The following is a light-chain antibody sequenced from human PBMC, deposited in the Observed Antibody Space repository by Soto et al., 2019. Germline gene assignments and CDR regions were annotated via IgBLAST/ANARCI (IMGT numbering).Light chain of an antibody. CDR3: MPTYFYPFT. CDR1: QGIRND. Sequence: AIQMTQSPYSLSASVGYRFTSTCRAIQGIRNDLDWFQQKPGKDNKIMIYAEYNLQSGVKERFSGSGSGTDFTLTIRSMQPEDFATYYCMPTYFYPFTLGTGKQVDLK. J-gene: IGKJ3*01. V-gene: IGKV1-6*01. CDR2: AEY.